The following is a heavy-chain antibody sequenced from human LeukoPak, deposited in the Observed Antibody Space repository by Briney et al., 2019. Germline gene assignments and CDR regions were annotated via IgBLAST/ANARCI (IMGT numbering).Heavy chain of an antibody. CDR1: GFTFSSYW. Sequence: GGSLRLSCAASGFTFSSYWMHWVRQAPGKGLVWVSCINSDGSSTRYADSVKGRFTISRDNAKNTLYLQMNSLRAEDTAVYYCARDWRYSNYVAANWFDPWGQGTLVTVSP. V-gene: IGHV3-74*01. D-gene: IGHD4-11*01. CDR2: INSDGSST. J-gene: IGHJ5*02. CDR3: ARDWRYSNYVAANWFDP.